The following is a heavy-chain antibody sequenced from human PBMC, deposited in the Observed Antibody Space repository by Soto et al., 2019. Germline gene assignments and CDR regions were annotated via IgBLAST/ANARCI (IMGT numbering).Heavy chain of an antibody. V-gene: IGHV3-30*18. D-gene: IGHD6-19*01. CDR1: GFTFSSSG. Sequence: QVQLVESGGGVVQPGRSLRLSCAASGFTFSSSGMHWVRQAPGKGLEWVAVTSFDGSSGYYADSVRGRFTISRDNSNKAVYLLMNSLSAEDTAVYYCAKAPPAVARYFDSWGQGTLVTVSS. CDR3: AKAPPAVARYFDS. J-gene: IGHJ4*02. CDR2: TSFDGSSG.